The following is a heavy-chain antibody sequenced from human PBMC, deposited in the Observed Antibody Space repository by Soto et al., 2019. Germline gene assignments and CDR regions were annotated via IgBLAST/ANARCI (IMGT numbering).Heavy chain of an antibody. V-gene: IGHV3-30*18. J-gene: IGHJ6*02. CDR3: AKDRAGITMVRGVIIRGYYYYYGMDV. Sequence: PGGSLRLSCAASGFTFSSYGMHWVRQAPGKGLEWVAVISYDGSNKYYADSVKGRFTISRDNSKNTLYLQMNSLRAEDTAVYYCAKDRAGITMVRGVIIRGYYYYYGMDVWGQGTTVTAP. CDR2: ISYDGSNK. CDR1: GFTFSSYG. D-gene: IGHD3-10*01.